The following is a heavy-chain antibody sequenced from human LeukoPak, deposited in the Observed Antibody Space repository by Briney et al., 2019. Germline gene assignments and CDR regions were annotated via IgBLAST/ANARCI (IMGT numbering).Heavy chain of an antibody. CDR3: ARGRGQWLVY. CDR1: GGSTSGGNYY. V-gene: IGHV4-39*02. Sequence: SETLSLTCIVSGGSTSGGNYYWGWIRRPPGKGLEWIGGISSSGNTYYNPSLKSRITISIDTSKNHFSLKLSSVTAADTAVYYCARGRGQWLVYWGQGTLVTVSP. CDR2: ISSSGNT. J-gene: IGHJ4*02. D-gene: IGHD6-19*01.